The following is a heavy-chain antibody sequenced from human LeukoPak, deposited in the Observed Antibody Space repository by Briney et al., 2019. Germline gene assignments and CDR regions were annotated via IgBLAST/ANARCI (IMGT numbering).Heavy chain of an antibody. J-gene: IGHJ5*02. Sequence: GGSLRLSCAASGFTVSSNYMNWVRQAPGKGLEWVSVIYSDGSTYYTDSVKGRFIISRDNSKNTLYLQMSSLRLEDTAVYYCARELRGFDPWGQGTLVTVSS. CDR3: ARELRGFDP. V-gene: IGHV3-66*01. CDR2: IYSDGST. D-gene: IGHD3-10*01. CDR1: GFTVSSNY.